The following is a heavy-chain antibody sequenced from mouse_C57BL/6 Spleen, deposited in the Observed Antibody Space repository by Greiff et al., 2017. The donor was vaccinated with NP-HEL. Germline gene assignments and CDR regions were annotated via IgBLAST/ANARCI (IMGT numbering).Heavy chain of an antibody. CDR1: GYSFTGYF. V-gene: IGHV1-20*01. Sequence: EVKLMESGPELVKPGDSVKISCKASGYSFTGYFMNWVMQSHGKSLEWIGRINPYNGDTFYNQKFKGKATLTVDKSSSTAHMELRSLTSEDSAVYYCARLGLLWDGYFDVWGTGTTVTVSS. CDR3: ARLGLLWDGYFDV. D-gene: IGHD2-1*01. J-gene: IGHJ1*03. CDR2: INPYNGDT.